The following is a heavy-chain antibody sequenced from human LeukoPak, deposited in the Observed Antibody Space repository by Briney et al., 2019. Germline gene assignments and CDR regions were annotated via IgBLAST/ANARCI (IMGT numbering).Heavy chain of an antibody. CDR3: ARGYSYGDF. J-gene: IGHJ4*02. D-gene: IGHD5-18*01. Sequence: GGSLRLSCAAYGFTVSTYGMHWLRQAPGKGLEWVAGIASDGSSKHYADSVKGRFTISRDDSKKTLYLQMSSLTAEYTAVYYCARGYSYGDFWGQGTLVTVSS. CDR1: GFTVSTYG. CDR2: IASDGSSK. V-gene: IGHV3-30*03.